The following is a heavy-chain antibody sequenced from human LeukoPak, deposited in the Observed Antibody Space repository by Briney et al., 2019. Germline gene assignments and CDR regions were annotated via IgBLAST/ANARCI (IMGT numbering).Heavy chain of an antibody. Sequence: GGSLRLSCAASGFTFSSYAMHWVRQAPGKGLEWVAVISYDGSNKYYADSVKGRFTISRDNSKNTLYLQMNSLRAEDTAVYYCARDSGLHQPNYYYYYMDVWGKGTTVTVSS. CDR3: ARDSGLHQPNYYYYYMDV. J-gene: IGHJ6*03. CDR2: ISYDGSNK. V-gene: IGHV3-30-3*01. D-gene: IGHD4-11*01. CDR1: GFTFSSYA.